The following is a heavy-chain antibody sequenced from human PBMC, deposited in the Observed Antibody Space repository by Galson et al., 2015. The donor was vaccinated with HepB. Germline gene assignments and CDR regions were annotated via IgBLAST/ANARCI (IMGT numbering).Heavy chain of an antibody. CDR1: GYTFTSYY. CDR2: MHPNSGGT. V-gene: IGHV1-2*02. CDR3: SREDY. J-gene: IGHJ4*02. Sequence: SVKVSCKASGYTFTSYYIHWVRQAPGQGLEWMGWMHPNSGGTTYAQKFQGRVTLTRDTSISTAYMELGSLRSDDTAMYFCSREDYWGQGTLVTVSS.